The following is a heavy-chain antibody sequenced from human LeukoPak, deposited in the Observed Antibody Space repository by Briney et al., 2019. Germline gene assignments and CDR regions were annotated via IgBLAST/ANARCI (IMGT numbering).Heavy chain of an antibody. J-gene: IGHJ4*02. CDR1: GGSISSYY. CDR2: IYTSGST. CDR3: ASNPGALSPLGIAAES. Sequence: SETLSLACTVSGGSISSYYWSWIRQPAGKGLEWIGRIYTSGSTNYNPSLKSRVTMSVDTSKNQFSLKLSSVTAADTAVYYCASNPGALSPLGIAAESWGQGTLVTVSS. D-gene: IGHD6-13*01. V-gene: IGHV4-4*07.